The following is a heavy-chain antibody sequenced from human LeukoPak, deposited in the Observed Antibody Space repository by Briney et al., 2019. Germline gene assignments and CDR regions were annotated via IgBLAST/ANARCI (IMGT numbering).Heavy chain of an antibody. V-gene: IGHV3-30-3*01. Sequence: GGSLRLSCAASGFTFSSYAMHWVRQAPGKGLEWVAVISYDGSNKYYADSVKGRFTISRDNSKNTLYLQMNSLRAEDTAVYYCARGASYYYDSSGYADYWGQGTLVTVSS. J-gene: IGHJ4*02. CDR3: ARGASYYYDSSGYADY. CDR2: ISYDGSNK. D-gene: IGHD3-22*01. CDR1: GFTFSSYA.